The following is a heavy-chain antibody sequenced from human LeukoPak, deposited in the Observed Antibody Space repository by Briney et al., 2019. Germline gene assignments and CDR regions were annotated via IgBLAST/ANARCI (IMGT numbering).Heavy chain of an antibody. CDR3: ANRVDYGDYYGMDV. Sequence: GASVKVSCKASGYTFTSYGISWVRQAPGQGLEWMGWISAYNGNTNYAQKLQGRVTMTTDTSTSTAYMELRSLRSDDTAVYYCANRVDYGDYYGMDVWGQGTTVTVSS. D-gene: IGHD4-17*01. V-gene: IGHV1-18*01. J-gene: IGHJ6*02. CDR1: GYTFTSYG. CDR2: ISAYNGNT.